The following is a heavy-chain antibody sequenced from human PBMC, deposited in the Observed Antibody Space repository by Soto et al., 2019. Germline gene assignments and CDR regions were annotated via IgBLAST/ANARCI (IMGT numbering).Heavy chain of an antibody. CDR1: GFSFGTYA. CDR3: AKDYRPDGRYDRDY. D-gene: IGHD5-12*01. Sequence: EVQLLESGGALVQPGGSLRRSCVASGFSFGTYAMNWVRQAPGKGLEWVAVIVGNGGGIYYADSVKGRFTISRDNSKDTLYLQMNSLRAEDTAVYYCAKDYRPDGRYDRDYWGQGTLVTVSS. CDR2: IVGNGGGI. V-gene: IGHV3-23*01. J-gene: IGHJ4*02.